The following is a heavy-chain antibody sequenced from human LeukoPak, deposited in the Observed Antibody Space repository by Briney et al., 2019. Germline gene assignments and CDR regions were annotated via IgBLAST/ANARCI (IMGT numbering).Heavy chain of an antibody. Sequence: PGGSLRLSCSASGFTFGDYAMSWVRQAPGKGLEWVGFIRSKAYGGTTEYAASVKGRFTISEDDSKSIAYLQMNSLKTEDTAVYYCTRGGYYDSSGYPYFDYWGQGTLVTVSS. D-gene: IGHD3-22*01. CDR1: GFTFGDYA. CDR2: IRSKAYGGTT. CDR3: TRGGYYDSSGYPYFDY. V-gene: IGHV3-49*04. J-gene: IGHJ4*02.